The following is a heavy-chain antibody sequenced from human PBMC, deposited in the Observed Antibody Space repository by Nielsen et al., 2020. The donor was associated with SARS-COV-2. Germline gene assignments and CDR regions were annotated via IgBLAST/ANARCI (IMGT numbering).Heavy chain of an antibody. J-gene: IGHJ4*02. CDR3: ASSGWLDY. D-gene: IGHD6-19*01. Sequence: GESLKISCAASGFTFRNYWMNWVRQVPGKGLEWVANIEEDGSEKFYLDSVKGRFTISRDNAQSSLYLLMNNLRAEDTAVYYCASSGWLDYWGQGTRVTVSS. V-gene: IGHV3-7*01. CDR1: GFTFRNYW. CDR2: IEEDGSEK.